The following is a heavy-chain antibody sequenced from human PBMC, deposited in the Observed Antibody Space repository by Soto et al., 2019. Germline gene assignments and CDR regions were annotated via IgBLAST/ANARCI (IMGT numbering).Heavy chain of an antibody. Sequence: PSETLSLTCAVSGGSISSGGYSWSWIRQTPGKGLEWIGYIYHSGSTYYNPSLKSRVTISVDRSKNQFSLKLSSVTAADTAVYYCARVYSYAYTYAFDTWGQGTMLTISS. V-gene: IGHV4-30-2*01. CDR1: GGSISSGGYS. J-gene: IGHJ3*02. CDR2: IYHSGST. CDR3: ARVYSYAYTYAFDT. D-gene: IGHD5-18*01.